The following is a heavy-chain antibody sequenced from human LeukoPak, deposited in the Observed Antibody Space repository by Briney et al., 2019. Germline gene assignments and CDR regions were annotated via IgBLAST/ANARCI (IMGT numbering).Heavy chain of an antibody. Sequence: GGSLRLSCAASGFTFSSNGMHWVRQAPGKGLEWVAFIRYDGSNKYYADSVKGRFTISRDNSKNTLYLQMNSLRAEDTAVYYCPKGTPTYYYDSSGYYSLDYWGQGTLVTVSS. D-gene: IGHD3-22*01. CDR3: PKGTPTYYYDSSGYYSLDY. J-gene: IGHJ4*02. CDR1: GFTFSSNG. V-gene: IGHV3-30*02. CDR2: IRYDGSNK.